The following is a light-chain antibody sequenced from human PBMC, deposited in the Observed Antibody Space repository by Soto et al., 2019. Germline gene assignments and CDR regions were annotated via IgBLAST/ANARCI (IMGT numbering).Light chain of an antibody. V-gene: IGKV2-28*01. J-gene: IGKJ1*01. CDR3: MQDLQTPRMWT. Sequence: DIVMTQSPLSLPVTPGEPASISCRSSQSLLHSNGYNYLDWYLQKPGQSPQLLIYLGSNRASGVPDRFTGSGSGTDFTLKLSRVEAEDVGVYYCMQDLQTPRMWTFGQGTKVEIK. CDR1: QSLLHSNGYNY. CDR2: LGS.